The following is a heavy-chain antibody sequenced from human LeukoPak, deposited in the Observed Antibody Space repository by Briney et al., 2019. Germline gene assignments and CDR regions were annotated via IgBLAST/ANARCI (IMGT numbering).Heavy chain of an antibody. J-gene: IGHJ5*02. D-gene: IGHD6-19*01. CDR2: ISAYNGNR. CDR1: GYTFTSYG. V-gene: IGHV1-18*01. Sequence: ASVNVSLKASGYTFTSYGISWVRQPPAQGHEWMGLISAYNGNRNYAQKLQVRVSMTTDTSTSTAYVELRSLRSDDRAVYYCARVCRAVAGTWYNCFDPWGKGTLVTVSS. CDR3: ARVCRAVAGTWYNCFDP.